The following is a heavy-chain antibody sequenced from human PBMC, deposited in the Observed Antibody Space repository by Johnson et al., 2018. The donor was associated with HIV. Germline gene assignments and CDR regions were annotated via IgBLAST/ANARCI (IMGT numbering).Heavy chain of an antibody. Sequence: VQLVESGGGLVQPGGSLKLSCAASGFTFSSYWMHWVRQGPGKGLVWVSRINSDGSSTSHADSVKGRFTISRDNAKNTLYLQMNSLRAEDTAVYYCATERAVVSANAFDIWGQGTMVTVSS. CDR3: ATERAVVSANAFDI. CDR1: GFTFSSYW. V-gene: IGHV3-74*01. J-gene: IGHJ3*02. CDR2: INSDGSST. D-gene: IGHD4-23*01.